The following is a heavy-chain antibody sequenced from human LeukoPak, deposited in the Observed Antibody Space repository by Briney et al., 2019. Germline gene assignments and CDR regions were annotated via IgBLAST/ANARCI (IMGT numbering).Heavy chain of an antibody. CDR3: ARDPLDISRWANAFDI. D-gene: IGHD3-9*01. CDR2: ISYNGNEK. J-gene: IGHJ3*02. V-gene: IGHV3-30*03. CDR1: GFTFTHYG. Sequence: GGPLRLSCEVSGFTFTHYGMHWVRQAPGKALEWVSFISYNGNEKYGDSVKGRFTISRDNSKNTLYLQINGLRVDDTAMYYCARDPLDISRWANAFDIWGQGTMVTVSS.